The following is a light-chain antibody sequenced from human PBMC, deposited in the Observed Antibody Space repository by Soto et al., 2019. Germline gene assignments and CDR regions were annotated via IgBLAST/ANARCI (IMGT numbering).Light chain of an antibody. CDR1: SSNVGAPYG. CDR2: GNT. Sequence: QSVLTQPPSVSGAPGQRVTISCTGSSSNVGAPYGVHWYQQLPRTAPKLLIYGNTNRPSGVPDRFSGSKSGTSASLAITGLQDADEADYYCQSYDSSLSAWVFGGGTKLTVL. CDR3: QSYDSSLSAWV. V-gene: IGLV1-40*01. J-gene: IGLJ3*02.